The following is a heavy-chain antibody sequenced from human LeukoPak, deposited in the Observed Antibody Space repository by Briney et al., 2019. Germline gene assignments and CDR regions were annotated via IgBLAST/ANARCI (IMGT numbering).Heavy chain of an antibody. J-gene: IGHJ5*02. V-gene: IGHV4-4*07. Sequence: SETLSLTCSVSGSSISNYYWSWIRQSAGKGLEWIGRMSSSGTTNYNPSLESRVTMSVDTSKNQFSLKLSSVTAADTAVYYCARVIPEAGFDPWGQGTLVTVSS. CDR1: GSSISNYY. CDR2: MSSSGTT. CDR3: ARVIPEAGFDP. D-gene: IGHD1-14*01.